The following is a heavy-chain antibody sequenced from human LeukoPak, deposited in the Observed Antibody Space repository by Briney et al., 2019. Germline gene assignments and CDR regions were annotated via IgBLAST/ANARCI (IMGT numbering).Heavy chain of an antibody. J-gene: IGHJ4*02. V-gene: IGHV4-34*01. D-gene: IGHD4-17*01. Sequence: PSETLSLTCGVSGTSFTSYYGSWIRQTPGKGLEWIVEVNHSGYTNMNPSLKSRVTISVDPSKNQFSLMMTSVPAADTAVYFCTRMTTGHDYWGQGTLVTVSS. CDR1: GTSFTSYY. CDR2: VNHSGYT. CDR3: TRMTTGHDY.